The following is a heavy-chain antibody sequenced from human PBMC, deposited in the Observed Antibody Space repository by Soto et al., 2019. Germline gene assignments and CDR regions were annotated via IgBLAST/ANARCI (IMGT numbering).Heavy chain of an antibody. V-gene: IGHV4-30-2*01. D-gene: IGHD3-10*01. CDR3: ARSLNAMVRGVINWFDP. Sequence: SETLSLTCAVSGGSISSGGYSWSWIRQPPGKGLEWIGYIYHSGSTYYNPSLKSRVTISVDRSKNQFSLKLSSVTAADTAVYYCARSLNAMVRGVINWFDPWGQGTLLTVSS. J-gene: IGHJ5*02. CDR1: GGSISSGGYS. CDR2: IYHSGST.